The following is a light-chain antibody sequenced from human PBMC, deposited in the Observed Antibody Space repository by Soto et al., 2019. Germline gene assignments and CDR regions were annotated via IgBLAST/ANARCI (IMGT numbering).Light chain of an antibody. Sequence: ELVLTQSPATLSLSPGERATLSCRASQSVTSYLAWYQQRPGQAPRLLIYGASTRATGIPARFSGSGSGTEFNLTINSLQSEDFAVYYCQQYNNWPMWTFGQGTKWIS. V-gene: IGKV3-15*01. CDR3: QQYNNWPMWT. CDR2: GAS. J-gene: IGKJ1*01. CDR1: QSVTSY.